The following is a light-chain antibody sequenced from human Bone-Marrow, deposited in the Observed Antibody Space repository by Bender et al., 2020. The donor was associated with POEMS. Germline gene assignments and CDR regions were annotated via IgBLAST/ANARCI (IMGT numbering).Light chain of an antibody. CDR1: SSDVGSYNL. CDR3: CSYAGSDTWV. J-gene: IGLJ3*02. V-gene: IGLV2-23*01. Sequence: QSALTQPASVSGSLGQSITISCTGTSSDVGSYNLVSWYQQLPGKTPKLMIYAASKRPSDVSPRFSGSKSGNTASLTISGLQAEDEADYFCCSYAGSDTWVFGGGSRLTVL. CDR2: AAS.